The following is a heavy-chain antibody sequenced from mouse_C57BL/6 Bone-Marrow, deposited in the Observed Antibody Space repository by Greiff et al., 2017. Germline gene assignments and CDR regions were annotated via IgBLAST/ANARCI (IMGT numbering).Heavy chain of an antibody. V-gene: IGHV1-64*01. CDR2: IHPNSGSI. CDR3: ARRNNGNFYCDY. CDR1: GYTFTSYW. D-gene: IGHD2-1*01. J-gene: IGHJ2*01. Sequence: QVQLQQPGAELVKPGASVKLSCKASGYTFTSYWMHWVKQRPGQGLEWIGMIHPNSGSINYNEKFKSKATLTVDKSSSTASMQLSSLTSEDSTVYYCARRNNGNFYCDYWGQGTTRTVAS.